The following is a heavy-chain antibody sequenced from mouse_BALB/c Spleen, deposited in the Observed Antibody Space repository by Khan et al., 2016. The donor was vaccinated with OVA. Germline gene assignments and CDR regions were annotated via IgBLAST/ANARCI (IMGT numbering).Heavy chain of an antibody. CDR2: IYPGGGYT. J-gene: IGHJ2*01. CDR3: ARRGADRGTWDCFDC. V-gene: IGHV1-63*02. Sequence: VELVESGAELVRPGTSVKMSCKAAGYTFTNYWIGWVKQRPGHGLEWIGDIYPGGGYTNYNEKFKGKATLTADTSSSTAYMQLSGLTSEDSAIYYCARRGADRGTWDCFDCWGQGTTLTVSS. D-gene: IGHD3-1*01. CDR1: GYTFTNYW.